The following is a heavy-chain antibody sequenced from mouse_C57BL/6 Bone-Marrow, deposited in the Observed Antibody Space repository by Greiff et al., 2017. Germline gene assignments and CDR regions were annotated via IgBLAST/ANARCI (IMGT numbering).Heavy chain of an antibody. J-gene: IGHJ4*01. Sequence: VHVKQSVAELVRPGASVKLSCTASGFNIKNTYMHWVKQRPEQGLEWIGRIGPANGNTKYAPKFQGKATITADTSSNTAYLQLSSLTSEDTAIYYCARPPYYGSSYDAMDYWGQGTSVTVSS. D-gene: IGHD1-1*01. CDR1: GFNIKNTY. CDR2: IGPANGNT. CDR3: ARPPYYGSSYDAMDY. V-gene: IGHV14-3*01.